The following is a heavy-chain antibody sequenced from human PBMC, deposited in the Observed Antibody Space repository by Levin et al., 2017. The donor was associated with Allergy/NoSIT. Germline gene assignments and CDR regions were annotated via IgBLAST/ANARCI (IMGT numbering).Heavy chain of an antibody. CDR3: ARVYSYGDDAFDI. CDR1: GFTFSSYN. J-gene: IGHJ3*02. D-gene: IGHD5-18*01. V-gene: IGHV3-48*01. Sequence: PGESLKISCAASGFTFSSYNMNWVRQAPGKGLEWVSYISSSSTTIYYADSVKGRFTISRDNAKNSLYLQMNSLRAEDTAVYYCARVYSYGDDAFDIWGQGTMVTVSS. CDR2: ISSSSTTI.